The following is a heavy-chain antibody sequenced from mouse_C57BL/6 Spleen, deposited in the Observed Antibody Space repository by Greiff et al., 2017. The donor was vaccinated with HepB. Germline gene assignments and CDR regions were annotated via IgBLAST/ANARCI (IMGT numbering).Heavy chain of an antibody. CDR2: IDPNSGGT. CDR3: ARGGGLYYAMDY. J-gene: IGHJ4*01. CDR1: GYTFTSYW. V-gene: IGHV1-72*01. Sequence: VQLQQPGAELVKPGASVKMSCKASGYTFTSYWITWVKQRPGQGLEWIGRIDPNSGGTKYNEKFKSKATLTVDKPSSTAYMQLRSLTSEDSAVYYCARGGGLYYAMDYWGQGTSVTVSS.